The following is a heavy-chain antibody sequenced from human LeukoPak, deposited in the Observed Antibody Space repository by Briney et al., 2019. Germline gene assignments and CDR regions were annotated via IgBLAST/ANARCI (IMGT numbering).Heavy chain of an antibody. CDR3: ARHPSAVAGKTFDC. CDR2: IYYSGIT. Sequence: NPSETLSLTCTVSGGSIRGSTYYWGWIRQPPGKGLEWIGNIYYSGITYYNPSLKSRVTISVDTSKNQISLKLTSVTAADTAVYYCARHPSAVAGKTFDCWGQGTLVTVSS. V-gene: IGHV4-39*01. D-gene: IGHD6-19*01. J-gene: IGHJ4*02. CDR1: GGSIRGSTYY.